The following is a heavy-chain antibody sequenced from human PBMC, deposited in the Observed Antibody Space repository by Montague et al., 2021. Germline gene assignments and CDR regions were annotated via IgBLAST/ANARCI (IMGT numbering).Heavy chain of an antibody. CDR3: ARGIPAHYYDSSGDAFDI. J-gene: IGHJ3*02. V-gene: IGHV4-30-2*01. CDR2: SYHTGSA. CDR1: GDSISSGGYS. Sequence: TLSLTCVVSGDSISSGGYSWSWIRQPPGKGLEWIGYSYHTGSASHNPSLKSRVIISVDRAKNHFSLKMSSVTAADTAVYYCARGIPAHYYDSSGDAFDIWGRGTMVTVSS. D-gene: IGHD3-22*01.